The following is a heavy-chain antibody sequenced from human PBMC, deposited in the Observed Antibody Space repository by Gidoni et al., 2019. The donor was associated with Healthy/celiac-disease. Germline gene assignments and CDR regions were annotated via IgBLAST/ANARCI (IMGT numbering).Heavy chain of an antibody. CDR1: GGSFSGYS. J-gene: IGHJ4*02. CDR2: INHSGST. Sequence: QVQLQQWGAGLLKPSETLSLTCAVYGGSFSGYSWSWIRQPPGKGLEWIGEINHSGSTNYNPSLKSRVTISVDTSKNQFSLKLSSVTAADTAVYYCARDRSRWLRRGWYDYWGQGTLVTVSS. D-gene: IGHD5-12*01. V-gene: IGHV4-34*01. CDR3: ARDRSRWLRRGWYDY.